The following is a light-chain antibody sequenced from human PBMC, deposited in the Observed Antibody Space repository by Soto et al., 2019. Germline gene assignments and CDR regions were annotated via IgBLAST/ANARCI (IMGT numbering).Light chain of an antibody. J-gene: IGLJ1*01. CDR1: SSDVGSYNL. CDR2: EVS. Sequence: QSALTQPASVSGSPGQSITISCTGTSSDVGSYNLVSWYQQHPGKAPKLMIYEVSKRPSGVSNRFSGSKSGNTASLTISGLQAEDEADYYCCSYAGSSTSYVFGTGTKATV. V-gene: IGLV2-23*02. CDR3: CSYAGSSTSYV.